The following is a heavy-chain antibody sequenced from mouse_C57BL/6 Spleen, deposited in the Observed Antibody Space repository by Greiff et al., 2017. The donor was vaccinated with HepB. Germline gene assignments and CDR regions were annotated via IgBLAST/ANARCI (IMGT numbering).Heavy chain of an antibody. CDR3: ARHGYDDYFDY. CDR1: GFTFSSYT. V-gene: IGHV5-9*01. D-gene: IGHD2-2*01. J-gene: IGHJ2*01. Sequence: EVMLVESGGGLVKPGGSLKLSCAASGFTFSSYTMSWVRQTPEKRLEWVATISGGGGNTYYPDSVKGRFTISRDNAKNTLYLQMSSLRSEDTALYYCARHGYDDYFDYWGQGTTLTVSS. CDR2: ISGGGGNT.